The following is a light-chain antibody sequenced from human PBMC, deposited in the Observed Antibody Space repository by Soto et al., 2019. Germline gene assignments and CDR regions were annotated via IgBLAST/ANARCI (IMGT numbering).Light chain of an antibody. J-gene: IGKJ5*01. V-gene: IGKV3-11*01. CDR2: DAS. Sequence: EIVLTQSPATLSLSPGERATLSCRASQSVSSYLAWYQHKPGQAPRLLIYDASNRATGIPARFSGSGSETDFTLTISSLEPEDVAVYYCQQRLNWPITFGQGTRLGIK. CDR1: QSVSSY. CDR3: QQRLNWPIT.